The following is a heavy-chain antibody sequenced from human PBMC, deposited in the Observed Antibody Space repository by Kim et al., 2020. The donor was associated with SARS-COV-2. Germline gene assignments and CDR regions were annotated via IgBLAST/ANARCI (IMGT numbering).Heavy chain of an antibody. D-gene: IGHD6-13*01. Sequence: ASVKVSCKASGYTFTSYGISWVRQAPGQGLEWMGWISAYNGNTNYAQKLQGRVTMTTDTSTSTAYMELRSLRSDDTAVYYCARDVSRRWLFPSFDYWGQGTLVTVSS. J-gene: IGHJ4*02. V-gene: IGHV1-18*04. CDR2: ISAYNGNT. CDR1: GYTFTSYG. CDR3: ARDVSRRWLFPSFDY.